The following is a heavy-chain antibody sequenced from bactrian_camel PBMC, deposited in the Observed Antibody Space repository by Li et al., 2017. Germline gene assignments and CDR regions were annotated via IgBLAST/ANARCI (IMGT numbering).Heavy chain of an antibody. Sequence: VQLVESGGGSAQAGGSLQVSCSAPGFTFSSYWMYWVRQAPGKGLEWVSSSSSGALSLVYADSVKGRFTISRDNAKNTVYLQMNSLKSEDTALYYCATDLPGWYWASDFGYWGQGTQVTVS. D-gene: IGHD6*01. CDR2: SSSGALSL. CDR1: GFTFSSYW. J-gene: IGHJ6*01. CDR3: ATDLPGWYWASDFGY. V-gene: IGHV3S1*01.